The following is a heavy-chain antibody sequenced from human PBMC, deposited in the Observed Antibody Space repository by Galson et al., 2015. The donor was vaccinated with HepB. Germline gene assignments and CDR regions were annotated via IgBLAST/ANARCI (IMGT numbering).Heavy chain of an antibody. CDR2: ISGSGGST. CDR1: GFTFSSYA. Sequence: SLRLSCAASGFTFSSYAMSWVRQAPGKGLEWVSAISGSGGSTYYADSVKGRFTISRDNSKNTLYLQMNSLRAEDTAVYYCAKDFLAEDYVDTAMGGDAFDIWGQGTMVTVSS. J-gene: IGHJ3*02. D-gene: IGHD5-18*01. V-gene: IGHV3-23*01. CDR3: AKDFLAEDYVDTAMGGDAFDI.